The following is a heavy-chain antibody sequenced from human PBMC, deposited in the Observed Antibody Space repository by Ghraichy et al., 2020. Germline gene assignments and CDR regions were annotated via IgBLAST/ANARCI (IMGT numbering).Heavy chain of an antibody. CDR3: ARRTNGTVGTAYYFDY. CDR2: INHSGST. V-gene: IGHV4-34*01. CDR1: GGYFSGYY. J-gene: IGHJ4*02. Sequence: SETLSLTCAVYGGYFSGYYWSWIRQPPGKGLEWIGEINHSGSTNYNPSLKSRVTISVDTSKNQFSLKLSSVTAADTAVYYCARRTNGTVGTAYYFDYWGQGTLVTVSS. D-gene: IGHD4-23*01.